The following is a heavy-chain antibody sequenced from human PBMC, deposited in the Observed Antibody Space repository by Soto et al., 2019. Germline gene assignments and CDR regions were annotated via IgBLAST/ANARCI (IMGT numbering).Heavy chain of an antibody. Sequence: ESGGGLVQPGGSLRLSCAASGFTFSSYAMSWVRQAPGKGLEWVSVVTSGGGTTSYADSVKGRFTISRDNSKSTFYLQMNSLRAEDTAVYYCAKGLLGVWFGELLQPSFDYWGQGALVTVSS. CDR2: VTSGGGTT. V-gene: IGHV3-23*01. D-gene: IGHD3-10*01. J-gene: IGHJ4*02. CDR1: GFTFSSYA. CDR3: AKGLLGVWFGELLQPSFDY.